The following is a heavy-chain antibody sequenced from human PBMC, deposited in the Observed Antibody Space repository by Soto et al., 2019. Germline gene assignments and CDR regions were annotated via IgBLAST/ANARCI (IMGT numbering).Heavy chain of an antibody. CDR1: GFTFSSYE. J-gene: IGHJ6*02. D-gene: IGHD5-18*01. CDR2: ISSSGSTI. Sequence: RLSCAASGFTFSSYEMNWVRQAPGKGLEWVSYISSSGSTIYYADSVKGRFTISRDNAKNSLYLQMNSLRAEDTAVYYCARVDTAMVGSPMDVWGQGTTVTVSS. CDR3: ARVDTAMVGSPMDV. V-gene: IGHV3-48*03.